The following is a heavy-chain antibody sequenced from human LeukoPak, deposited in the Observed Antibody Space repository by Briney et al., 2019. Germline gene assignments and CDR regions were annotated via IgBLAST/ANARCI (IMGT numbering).Heavy chain of an antibody. Sequence: SVKVSCKASGYTFTSYYMHWVRQAPGQGLEWMGGIIPIFGTANYAQKFQGRVTITTDESTSTAYMELSSLRSEDTAVYYCARGVNYYYYMDVWGKGATVTVSS. CDR2: IIPIFGTA. CDR3: ARGVNYYYYMDV. CDR1: GYTFTSYY. D-gene: IGHD3-22*01. V-gene: IGHV1-69*05. J-gene: IGHJ6*03.